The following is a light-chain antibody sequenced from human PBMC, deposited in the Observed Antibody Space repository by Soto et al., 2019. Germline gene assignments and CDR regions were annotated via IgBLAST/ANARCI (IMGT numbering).Light chain of an antibody. CDR3: QQYDDSARYK. J-gene: IGKJ2*01. CDR2: ATS. V-gene: IGKV3-20*01. Sequence: EILLTQSPGTLSLSPGERATLSCRASQSLDSRFSAWYQQKPGQPPRLLIYATSSRAPGIPDRFSGSGSGTDFTLTISRLEPEDFAVYYCQQYDDSARYKFGQWTNLDIK. CDR1: QSLDSRF.